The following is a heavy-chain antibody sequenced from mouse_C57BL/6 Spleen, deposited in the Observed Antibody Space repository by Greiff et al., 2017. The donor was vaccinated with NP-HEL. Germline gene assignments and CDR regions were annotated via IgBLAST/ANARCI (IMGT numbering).Heavy chain of an antibody. CDR3: ARSGGSSFYVDY. Sequence: QVQLQQPGAELVKPGALVKLSCKASGYTFTSYWMHWVKQRPGQGLEWIGMIHPNSGSTNYNEKFKSKATLTVDKSSSTAYMQLSSLTSEDSAVYYCARSGGSSFYVDYWGQGTTLTVSS. D-gene: IGHD1-1*01. J-gene: IGHJ2*01. CDR1: GYTFTSYW. V-gene: IGHV1-64*01. CDR2: IHPNSGST.